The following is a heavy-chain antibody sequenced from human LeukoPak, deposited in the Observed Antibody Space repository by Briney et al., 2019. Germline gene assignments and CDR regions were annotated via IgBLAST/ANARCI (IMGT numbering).Heavy chain of an antibody. J-gene: IGHJ4*02. Sequence: ASVKVSCKASGYTFTSYAMHWVRQAPGQRLEWMGWINAGNGNTKYSQNFQGRVTITRDTSASTAYMELSSLRSEDTAVYCCAREFLWFGELPAFDYWGQGTLVTVSS. V-gene: IGHV1-3*01. D-gene: IGHD3-10*01. CDR3: AREFLWFGELPAFDY. CDR1: GYTFTSYA. CDR2: INAGNGNT.